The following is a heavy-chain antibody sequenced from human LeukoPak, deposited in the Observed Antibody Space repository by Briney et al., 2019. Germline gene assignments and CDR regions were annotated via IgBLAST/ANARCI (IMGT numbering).Heavy chain of an antibody. CDR1: GFTFSPYW. CDR3: ARDRGYQMVDP. Sequence: GGSLRLSCAASGFTFSPYWMHWVRQAPGKGLVWVSRINGDGSSTDYADSVKGRLTISRDNAKNTLYLQMNSLTAEDTAVYYCARDRGYQMVDPWGQGTLVTVSS. D-gene: IGHD5-12*01. CDR2: INGDGSST. J-gene: IGHJ5*02. V-gene: IGHV3-74*01.